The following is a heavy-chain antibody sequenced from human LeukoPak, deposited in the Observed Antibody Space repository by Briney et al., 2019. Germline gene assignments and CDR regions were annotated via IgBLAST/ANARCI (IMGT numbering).Heavy chain of an antibody. J-gene: IGHJ4*02. CDR1: GGSISSGAYY. D-gene: IGHD4-17*01. Sequence: SETLSLTCAVSGGSISSGAYYWSWIRQRPGKGLEWIGYIYYSGSTYYNPSLKSRVTISVDTSKNQFSLKLSSVTAADTAVYYCARGPDYGDYFDYWGQGTLVTVSS. V-gene: IGHV4-31*11. CDR3: ARGPDYGDYFDY. CDR2: IYYSGST.